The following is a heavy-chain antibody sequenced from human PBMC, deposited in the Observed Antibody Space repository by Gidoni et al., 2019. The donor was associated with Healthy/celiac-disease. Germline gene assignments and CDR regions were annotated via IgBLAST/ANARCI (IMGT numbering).Heavy chain of an antibody. CDR3: ARVRTYSSSWYRGFDP. Sequence: QVQLVQSGAAAKKPGASVKVSCKASGYTFTGYDINWVRQATGQGLEWMGWMNPNSGNTGYAQKFQGRVTMTRNTSISTAYMELSSLRSEDTAVYYCARVRTYSSSWYRGFDPWGQGTLVTVSS. V-gene: IGHV1-8*01. CDR2: MNPNSGNT. CDR1: GYTFTGYD. D-gene: IGHD6-13*01. J-gene: IGHJ5*02.